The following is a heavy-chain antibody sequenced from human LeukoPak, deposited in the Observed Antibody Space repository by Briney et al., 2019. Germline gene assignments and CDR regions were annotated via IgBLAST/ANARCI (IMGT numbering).Heavy chain of an antibody. CDR3: ARAYYDSSGSQPFDY. CDR2: IYSSGST. CDR1: GGSISSYY. D-gene: IGHD3-22*01. Sequence: PSETLSLTCTVSGGSISSYYWSWIRQPPGKGLEWIGYIYSSGSTNYNPSLKSRVTISVDTSKNQFSLKLSSVTAADTAVYYCARAYYDSSGSQPFDYWGQGTLVTVSS. V-gene: IGHV4-59*01. J-gene: IGHJ4*02.